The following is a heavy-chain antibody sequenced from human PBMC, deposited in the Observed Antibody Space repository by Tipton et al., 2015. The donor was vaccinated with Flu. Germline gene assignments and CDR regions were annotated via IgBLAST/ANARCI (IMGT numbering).Heavy chain of an antibody. CDR2: IYTSGST. CDR3: ARDFSHYYDSIGNDY. Sequence: LRLPCTVSGGSISSYYWSWIRQPAGKGLEWIGRIYTSGSTNYNPSLKSRVTMSVDTSKNQFSLKLSSVTAADTAVYYCARDFSHYYDSIGNDYWGQGTLVTVSS. V-gene: IGHV4-4*07. CDR1: GGSISSYY. D-gene: IGHD3-22*01. J-gene: IGHJ4*02.